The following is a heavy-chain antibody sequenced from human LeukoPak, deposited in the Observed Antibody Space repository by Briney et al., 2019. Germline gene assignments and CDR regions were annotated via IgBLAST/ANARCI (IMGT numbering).Heavy chain of an antibody. Sequence: GTSLKVSCKASGFTFTSSAVQWVRQARGQRLEWIGCIVVGSGNTNYAQKFQERVTITRDMSKSLVYMELSSLRSEDTAVYYCAAEAAYYYDSRDAFDVWGQGTMVTVSS. CDR2: IVVGSGNT. D-gene: IGHD3-22*01. CDR3: AAEAAYYYDSRDAFDV. J-gene: IGHJ3*01. CDR1: GFTFTSSA. V-gene: IGHV1-58*01.